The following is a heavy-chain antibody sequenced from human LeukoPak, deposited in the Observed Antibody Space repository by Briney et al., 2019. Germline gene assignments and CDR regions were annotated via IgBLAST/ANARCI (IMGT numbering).Heavy chain of an antibody. CDR3: ARHSGQQLVRRGAFDI. CDR2: IYYSGST. CDR1: GGSISSYY. D-gene: IGHD6-13*01. V-gene: IGHV4-59*08. Sequence: PSETLSLTCTVSGGSISSYYWSWIRQPPGKGLEWIGYIYYSGSTNYNPSLKSRVTISVDTSKNQFSLKLSSVTAADTAVYYCARHSGQQLVRRGAFDIWGQGTMVTVSS. J-gene: IGHJ3*02.